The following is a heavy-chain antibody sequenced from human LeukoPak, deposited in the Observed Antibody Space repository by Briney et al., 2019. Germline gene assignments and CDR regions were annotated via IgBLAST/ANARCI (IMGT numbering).Heavy chain of an antibody. CDR3: ARRRYYDGSGYLE. J-gene: IGHJ1*01. V-gene: IGHV4-39*01. CDR1: GDSVSRSDSY. CDR2: IYFSGRT. D-gene: IGHD3-22*01. Sequence: SETLSLTCSVSGDSVSRSDSYWDWIRQPPGKGLEWIGTIYFSGRTYYSPSLKSRVTMSVDPSNNQFSLNLRSVAAADTAVYYCARRRYYDGSGYLEWGQGTLLSVSS.